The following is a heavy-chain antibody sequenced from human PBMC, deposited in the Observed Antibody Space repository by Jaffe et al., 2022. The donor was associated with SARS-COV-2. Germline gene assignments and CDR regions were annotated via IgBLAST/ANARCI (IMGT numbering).Heavy chain of an antibody. Sequence: QVQLVESGGGVVQPGRSLRLSCAASGFTFSSYGMHWVRQAPGKGLEWVAVIWYDGSNKYYADSVKGRFTISRDNSKNTLYLQMNSLRAEDTAVYYCARRGSGSSLDYWGQGTLVTVSS. CDR3: ARRGSGSSLDY. D-gene: IGHD1-26*01. V-gene: IGHV3-33*01. CDR1: GFTFSSYG. J-gene: IGHJ4*02. CDR2: IWYDGSNK.